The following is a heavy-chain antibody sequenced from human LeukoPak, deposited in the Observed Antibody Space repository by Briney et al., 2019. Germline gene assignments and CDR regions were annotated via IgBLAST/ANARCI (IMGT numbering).Heavy chain of an antibody. Sequence: GGSLRLSCAASGFTFSSYWMSWVRQAPGKGLEWVANIKQDGSEKYYVDSVKGRFTISRDNAKNSLYLQMNSLRAEDTAVYYCARDVTTSYYDFWSGPYFDYWGQGTPVTVSS. CDR2: IKQDGSEK. V-gene: IGHV3-7*03. J-gene: IGHJ4*02. CDR3: ARDVTTSYYDFWSGPYFDY. D-gene: IGHD3-3*01. CDR1: GFTFSSYW.